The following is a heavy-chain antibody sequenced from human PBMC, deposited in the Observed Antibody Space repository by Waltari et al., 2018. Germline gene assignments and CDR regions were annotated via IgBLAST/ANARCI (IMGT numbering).Heavy chain of an antibody. J-gene: IGHJ6*03. Sequence: EVQLVESGGGLVQPGVSMRLSCASSGFTFSDYWMYWVRQAPGKGLVWVSRINRDGSSTEYADSVKGRFTISRDNAKNTLYLQMNGLRAEDTAVYYCARSQSMDVWGRGSTVIVSS. V-gene: IGHV3-74*01. CDR2: INRDGSST. CDR3: ARSQSMDV. CDR1: GFTFSDYW.